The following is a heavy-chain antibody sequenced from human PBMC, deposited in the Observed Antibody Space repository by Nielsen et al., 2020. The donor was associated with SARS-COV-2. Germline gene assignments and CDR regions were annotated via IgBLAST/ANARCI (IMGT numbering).Heavy chain of an antibody. Sequence: SGPTLVKPPQTLTLTCSFSGFSLSTGGLCVNWIRQSPGKALEWLARIDWDDDEYYSTSLKTRLSISKDTSENQVVLTMTNMDPVDTATYYCARSLTYYRNTDGELNQWYFDYWGQGTLVTVSS. V-gene: IGHV2-70*11. J-gene: IGHJ4*01. CDR3: ARSLTYYRNTDGELNQWYFDY. D-gene: IGHD2-8*01. CDR1: GFSLSTGGLC. CDR2: IDWDDDE.